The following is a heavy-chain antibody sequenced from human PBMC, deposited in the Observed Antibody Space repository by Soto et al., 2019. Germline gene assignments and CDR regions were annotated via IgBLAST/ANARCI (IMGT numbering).Heavy chain of an antibody. Sequence: QVQLVESGGGVVQPGRSLRLSCAASGFTFSSYGMHGVRQAPGKGLECVAVIWYDGSNKYYADSVKGRFTISRDNSKNTLYLQMTSLRAEDTAVYDCARADTFAPVPAALHYWGQGTLVTVSS. CDR2: IWYDGSNK. CDR1: GFTFSSYG. J-gene: IGHJ4*02. D-gene: IGHD2-2*01. CDR3: ARADTFAPVPAALHY. V-gene: IGHV3-33*01.